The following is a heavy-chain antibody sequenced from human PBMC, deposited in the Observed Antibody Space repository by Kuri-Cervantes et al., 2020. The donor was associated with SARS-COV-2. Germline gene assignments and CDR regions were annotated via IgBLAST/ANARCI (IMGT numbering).Heavy chain of an antibody. CDR2: ISGGGDST. CDR3: ARYFGVITVDY. CDR1: GFTFSTYA. J-gene: IGHJ4*02. Sequence: ETLSLTCAASGFTFSTYAMSWVRQAPGKGLEWVSTISGGGDSTYYADSVKGRFTISRDSAKSSLYLQMNSLRVEDTAVYYCARYFGVITVDYWGRGTLVTVSS. D-gene: IGHD3-3*01. V-gene: IGHV3-23*01.